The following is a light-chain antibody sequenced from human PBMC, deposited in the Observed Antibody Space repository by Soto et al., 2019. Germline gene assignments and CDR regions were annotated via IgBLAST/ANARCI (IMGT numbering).Light chain of an antibody. V-gene: IGKV1-39*01. Sequence: DIQMTQSPSSLSASVGDRDTITCRASQSISRNLNWYQHKPGKAPKLLIYAASSLQNGVPSRFSGGGSGTEFTLSISSLQPEDFGTYYCQQSYTTASITFGQGTRLEIK. CDR2: AAS. CDR3: QQSYTTASIT. J-gene: IGKJ5*01. CDR1: QSISRN.